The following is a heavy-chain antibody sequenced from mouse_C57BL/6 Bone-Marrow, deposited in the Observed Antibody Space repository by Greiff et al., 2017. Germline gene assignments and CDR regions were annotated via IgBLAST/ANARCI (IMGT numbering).Heavy chain of an antibody. Sequence: EVQLQQSGPELVKPGASVKISCKASGYTFTDYYMNWVKQSHGKSLEWIGDINPNNGGTSYNQKFKGKATLTVDKSSSTAYMELRSLTSEDSAVYYCAGLRRGIYYAMDYWGQGTSVTVSS. CDR1: GYTFTDYY. CDR3: AGLRRGIYYAMDY. V-gene: IGHV1-26*01. D-gene: IGHD2-12*01. J-gene: IGHJ4*01. CDR2: INPNNGGT.